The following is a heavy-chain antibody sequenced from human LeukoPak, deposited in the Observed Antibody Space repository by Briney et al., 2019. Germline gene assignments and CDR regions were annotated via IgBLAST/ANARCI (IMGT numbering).Heavy chain of an antibody. CDR3: ARSRSDWYVNTAGH. Sequence: ASVKVSCKASGYTFTGYYMHWVRQAPGQGLEWMGWINPNTGNPTCAQGFTGRFVFSLDTSVSTAYLQISSLKAEDTAVYYCARSRSDWYVNTAGHWGQGTLVTVSS. CDR1: GYTFTGYY. D-gene: IGHD6-19*01. J-gene: IGHJ4*02. CDR2: INPNTGNP. V-gene: IGHV7-4-1*02.